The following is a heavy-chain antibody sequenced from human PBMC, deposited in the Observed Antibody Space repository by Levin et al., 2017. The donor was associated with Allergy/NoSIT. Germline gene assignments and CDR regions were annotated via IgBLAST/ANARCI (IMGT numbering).Heavy chain of an antibody. V-gene: IGHV3-30*18. CDR2: ISYDGSKK. CDR1: GFTFTNYG. J-gene: IGHJ2*01. CDR3: AKAKGVLHLWMNYWYFDL. D-gene: IGHD3-10*01. Sequence: QRGESLKISCAASGFTFTNYGTHWVRQAPGKGLEWVAAISYDGSKKYYADSLKGRFTISRDNSKKTLYLQMNSLGGEDTAIYYCAKAKGVLHLWMNYWYFDLWGHGTLVTVSS.